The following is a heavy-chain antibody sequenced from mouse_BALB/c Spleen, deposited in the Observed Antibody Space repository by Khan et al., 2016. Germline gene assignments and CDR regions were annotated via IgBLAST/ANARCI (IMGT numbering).Heavy chain of an antibody. J-gene: IGHJ3*01. D-gene: IGHD2-2*01. Sequence: DVKLEESGPGLVKPSQSLSLTCTVTGYSITSDYAWNWIRQFPGNKLEWIGYIGYSGRTSYNPSLQSRISITRDTSKNQVFLQLHSVTTEDTATYYCAKEGDYGYDSWFPYWGQGTLVTVSA. V-gene: IGHV3-2*02. CDR2: IGYSGRT. CDR1: GYSITSDYA. CDR3: AKEGDYGYDSWFPY.